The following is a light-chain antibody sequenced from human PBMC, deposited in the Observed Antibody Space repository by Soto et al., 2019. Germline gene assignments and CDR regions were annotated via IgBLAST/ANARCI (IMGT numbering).Light chain of an antibody. Sequence: EIVLPHSPGTLPLSPGERATLSCRASHSVSGSYLAWYQQKPGQAPRLLIYGVSSRATGIPGRFSGSGSGTDFTLTISRLEPEEFEVYYCQQYCRSPQTFGQGTKVEIK. CDR3: QQYCRSPQT. CDR1: HSVSGSY. V-gene: IGKV3-20*01. CDR2: GVS. J-gene: IGKJ2*01.